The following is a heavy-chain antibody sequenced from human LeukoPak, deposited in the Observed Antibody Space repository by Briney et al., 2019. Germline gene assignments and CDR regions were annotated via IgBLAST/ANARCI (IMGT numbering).Heavy chain of an antibody. CDR1: VESISNYY. D-gene: IGHD6-6*01. CDR3: ARLGAARTFDY. CDR2: IYTSGST. J-gene: IGHJ4*02. Sequence: SETLSLTCTVSVESISNYYWSWIRQPPGKGLEWNGYIYTSGSTNYNPSLKSRVTITVDTSKNQFSLRLSSVTAADTAVYYCARLGAARTFDYWGQGTLVTVSS. V-gene: IGHV4-4*09.